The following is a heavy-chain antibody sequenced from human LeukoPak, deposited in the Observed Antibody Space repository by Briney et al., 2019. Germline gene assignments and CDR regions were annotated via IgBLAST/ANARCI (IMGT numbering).Heavy chain of an antibody. CDR3: AREGDSSSVGWFDA. J-gene: IGHJ5*02. V-gene: IGHV4-59*01. CDR2: IYYSGST. D-gene: IGHD6-13*01. Sequence: PSETLSLTCTVSGGSISSYYWSSIRQPPGKSLEWIGYIYYSGSTNYNPSLKSRVTISVDTSKNQFSLKLSSVTAADTAVYYCAREGDSSSVGWFDAWGQGTLVTVSS. CDR1: GGSISSYY.